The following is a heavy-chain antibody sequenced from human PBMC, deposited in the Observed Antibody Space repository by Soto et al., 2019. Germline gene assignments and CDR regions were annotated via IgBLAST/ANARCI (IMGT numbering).Heavy chain of an antibody. CDR3: ARGYCTTTICDPWFDP. J-gene: IGHJ5*02. Sequence: PGESLKISCTGSGYAFTSYWIAWVRQMPGKGLEWMGIIYPGDSDTRYSPSFQGQVTISADKSLTTAYLQWSSLKAPDTAMYYCARGYCTTTICDPWFDPWGQGTLVTVSS. V-gene: IGHV5-51*01. D-gene: IGHD2-2*01. CDR2: IYPGDSDT. CDR1: GYAFTSYW.